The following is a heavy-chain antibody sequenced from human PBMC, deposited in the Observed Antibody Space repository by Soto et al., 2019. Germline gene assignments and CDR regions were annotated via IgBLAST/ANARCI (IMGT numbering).Heavy chain of an antibody. D-gene: IGHD7-27*01. Sequence: GGSLRLSCAASGFTFSSYAMSWVRQAPGKGLEWVSAISGSGGSTYYADSVKGRFTISRDNSKSTLYLQVDSLRPEDAAVYYCARDPKTSGGQHWAFNYFDSWGQGTLVTVSS. CDR3: ARDPKTSGGQHWAFNYFDS. V-gene: IGHV3-23*01. CDR1: GFTFSSYA. J-gene: IGHJ4*02. CDR2: ISGSGGST.